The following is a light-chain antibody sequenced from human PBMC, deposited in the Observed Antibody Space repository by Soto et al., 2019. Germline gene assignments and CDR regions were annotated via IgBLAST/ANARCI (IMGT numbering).Light chain of an antibody. Sequence: DVVMTQSPLSLPVTLGQPASISCRSSQSLVYTDGNTYFGWFQQRPGQSPRRLIYSVSNRESGVPDRFISSGSGNDFTLKISRVEAEDVGVYYCIQGAYWPLTFGGGTKV. CDR3: IQGAYWPLT. CDR2: SVS. J-gene: IGKJ4*01. V-gene: IGKV2-30*01. CDR1: QSLVYTDGNTY.